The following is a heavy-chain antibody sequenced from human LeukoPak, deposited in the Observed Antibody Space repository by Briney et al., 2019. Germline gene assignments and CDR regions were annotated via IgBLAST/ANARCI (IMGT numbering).Heavy chain of an antibody. D-gene: IGHD3-3*01. CDR3: AKDPTLGTILELYYYYMDV. CDR1: GFTFSSYG. Sequence: GGSLRLSCAASGFTFSSYGMHWVRQAPGKGLEWVAFIRYDGSNKYYADSVKGRFTISRDNSKNTLYLQMNSLRAEDTAVYYCAKDPTLGTILELYYYYMDVWGKGTTVTVSS. J-gene: IGHJ6*03. V-gene: IGHV3-30*02. CDR2: IRYDGSNK.